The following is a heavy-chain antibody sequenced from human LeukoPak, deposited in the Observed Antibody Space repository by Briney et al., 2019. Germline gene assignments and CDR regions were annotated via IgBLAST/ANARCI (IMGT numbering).Heavy chain of an antibody. CDR1: GFTFSRFP. D-gene: IGHD3-22*01. J-gene: IGHJ4*02. CDR3: AKSQEDDSSGYYYSNFDY. CDR2: ISGSGSGI. Sequence: GGSLRLSCAASGFTFSRFPTSWVRQAPGTGLEWVSAISGSGSGIYYADSVKGRFTISRDNSKNTLYLQMNSLRAEDTAVYYCAKSQEDDSSGYYYSNFDYWGQGTLVTVSS. V-gene: IGHV3-23*01.